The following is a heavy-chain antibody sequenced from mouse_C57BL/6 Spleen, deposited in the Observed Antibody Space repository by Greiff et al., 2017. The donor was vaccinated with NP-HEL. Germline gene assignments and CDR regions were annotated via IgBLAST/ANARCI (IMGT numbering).Heavy chain of an antibody. J-gene: IGHJ4*01. CDR2: ISSGSSTI. V-gene: IGHV5-17*01. Sequence: EVMLVESGGGLVKPGGSLKLSCAASGFTFSDYGMHWVRQAPEKGLEWVAYISSGSSTIYYADTVKGRFTISRDNAKNTLFLQMTSLRSEDTAMYYCAKVYYGSSHYAMDYWGQGTSVTVSS. CDR1: GFTFSDYG. D-gene: IGHD1-1*01. CDR3: AKVYYGSSHYAMDY.